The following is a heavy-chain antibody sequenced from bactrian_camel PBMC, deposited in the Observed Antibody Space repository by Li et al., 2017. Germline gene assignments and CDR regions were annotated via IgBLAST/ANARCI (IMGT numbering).Heavy chain of an antibody. J-gene: IGHJ6*01. V-gene: IGHV3S53*01. CDR1: GDAMSINC. D-gene: IGHD1*01. Sequence: HVQLVESGGGSVNAGGSLRLSCESRGDAMSINCWGWFRQAPGKSREAVTTIGSGTTTYADSVKGRFTISQNHAENMLYLQMDDLKIEDTGRYYCVAEVGWCTEPRGWRVDFGSWGPGTQVTVS. CDR3: VAEVGWCTEPRGWRVDFGS. CDR2: IGSGTT.